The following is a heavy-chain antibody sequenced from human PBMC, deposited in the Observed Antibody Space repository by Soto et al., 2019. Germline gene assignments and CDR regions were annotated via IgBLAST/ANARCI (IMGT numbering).Heavy chain of an antibody. CDR3: ARPRAFDGYDGGFFLDL. V-gene: IGHV3-48*03. CDR2: ISSRATGI. Sequence: EVKLVESGGGLVQPGGSLRISCAASGFTFRSYEMNWVRQAPGKGLEWVSYISSRATGIFYADSVKGRFTMSRDDANNSLYLQMNSLRGEDTAVYYCARPRAFDGYDGGFFLDLWGQGTVVTVSS. J-gene: IGHJ5*02. CDR1: GFTFRSYE. D-gene: IGHD5-12*01.